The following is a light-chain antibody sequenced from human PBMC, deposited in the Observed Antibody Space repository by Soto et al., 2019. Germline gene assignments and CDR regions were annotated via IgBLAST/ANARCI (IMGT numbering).Light chain of an antibody. CDR1: QSISTY. V-gene: IGKV3-20*01. CDR2: GAS. CDR3: QQYGSSPPT. Sequence: IVVTQSPCTLSLSTGERTTLSCRASQSISTYLAWYQQKPGQAPRLLIYGASSRATGTPARFSGSGSGTDFTLTINSLEPEDFAVYYCQQYGSSPPTFGQGTKVAIK. J-gene: IGKJ1*01.